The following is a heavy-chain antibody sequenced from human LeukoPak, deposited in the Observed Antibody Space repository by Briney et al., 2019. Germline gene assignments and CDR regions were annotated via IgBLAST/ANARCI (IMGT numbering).Heavy chain of an antibody. CDR3: ARDDPVGQFSWDV. V-gene: IGHV3-33*01. J-gene: IGHJ6*02. D-gene: IGHD2/OR15-2a*01. CDR2: AWYDEIKE. Sequence: GGSLRLSCAASGFTVSGHGMHWVRQAPGKGLEWVAVAWYDEIKEYYADSVKGRFTISRDTSKNTLYLQMSSLRVEDTAVYFCARDDPVGQFSWDVWGQGTTVIVSS. CDR1: GFTVSGHG.